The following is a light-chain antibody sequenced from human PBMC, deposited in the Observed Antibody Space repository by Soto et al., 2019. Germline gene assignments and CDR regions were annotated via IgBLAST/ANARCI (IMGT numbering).Light chain of an antibody. CDR1: QSVSTF. J-gene: IGKJ5*01. V-gene: IGKV3-11*01. CDR2: DTF. Sequence: EVVLTQSPATLSMSPGERVTLSCRASQSVSTFVAWYQHKPGQAPRPVIYDTFKRAPGVPDRFSGGGSETDFSLTISSLEPEDFAVYYCQQRARWPMPFGQGTRLELK. CDR3: QQRARWPMP.